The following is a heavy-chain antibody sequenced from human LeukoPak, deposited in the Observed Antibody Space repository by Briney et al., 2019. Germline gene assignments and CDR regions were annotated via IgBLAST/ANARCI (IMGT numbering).Heavy chain of an antibody. CDR2: INHSGST. D-gene: IGHD6-19*01. Sequence: SETLSLTCAVYGGSFSGYYWSWIRQPPGKGLEWIGEINHSGSTNYNPSLKSRVTISVDTSKNQFSLKLSSVTAADTAVYYCARGSRAAGRNSGFDYWGQGTLVTVSS. CDR1: GGSFSGYY. V-gene: IGHV4-34*01. CDR3: ARGSRAAGRNSGFDY. J-gene: IGHJ4*02.